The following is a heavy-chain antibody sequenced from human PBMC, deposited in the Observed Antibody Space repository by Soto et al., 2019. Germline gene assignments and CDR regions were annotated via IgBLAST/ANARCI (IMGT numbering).Heavy chain of an antibody. V-gene: IGHV4-61*01. CDR3: ARGPPPNWFDP. Sequence: PSETLSLTCTVSGGSASSASYYWSWIRQPPGKALEWIGFIYYSGSTNYNPSLKSRVTISLDTSKNQFSLRLNSVTAADTAVYYCARGPPPNWFDPWGRGTLVTVSS. CDR2: IYYSGST. J-gene: IGHJ5*02. CDR1: GGSASSASYY.